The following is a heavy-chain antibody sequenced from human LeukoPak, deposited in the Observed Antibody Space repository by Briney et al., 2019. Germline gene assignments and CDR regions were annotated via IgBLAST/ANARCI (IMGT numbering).Heavy chain of an antibody. J-gene: IGHJ6*03. V-gene: IGHV3-23*01. Sequence: GGSLRLSCAASGFSFDDYGMNWVRQAPGKGLEWVSAISGSGGSTYYADSVKGRFTISRDNSKNTLYLQMNSLRAEDTAVYYCAKTAKYYYMDVWGKGTTVTISS. CDR1: GFSFDDYG. CDR2: ISGSGGST. CDR3: AKTAKYYYMDV. D-gene: IGHD2-21*02.